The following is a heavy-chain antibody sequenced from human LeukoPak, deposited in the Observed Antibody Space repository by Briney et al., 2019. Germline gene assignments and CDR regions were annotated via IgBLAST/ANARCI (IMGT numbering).Heavy chain of an antibody. Sequence: VASVKVSCKASGYTFTNYDINWVRQATGQGLEWMGWMNPNSRNTGYAQKLQGRVTFTRDTSISTAYMELSSLRSEDTAVYYCARGLGSFGLVPGADYWGQGTLVTVSS. CDR2: MNPNSRNT. CDR1: GYTFTNYD. CDR3: ARGLGSFGLVPGADY. V-gene: IGHV1-8*03. J-gene: IGHJ4*02. D-gene: IGHD3-10*01.